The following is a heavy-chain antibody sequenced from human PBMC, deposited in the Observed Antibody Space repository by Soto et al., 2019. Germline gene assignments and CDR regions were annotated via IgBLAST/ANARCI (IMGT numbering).Heavy chain of an antibody. Sequence: QVQLVESGGGVVQPGRSLRLSCVASGFTFSTSVMHWVRQPPGKGLEWVALISNDGDEKYYGDSVEGRFSISRDNSKNTLYLQMSSLRAEDTAVYFCAKARVRMAGADSFVHWGQGTLVTVSS. CDR2: ISNDGDEK. D-gene: IGHD1-26*01. V-gene: IGHV3-30*18. CDR1: GFTFSTSV. J-gene: IGHJ4*02. CDR3: AKARVRMAGADSFVH.